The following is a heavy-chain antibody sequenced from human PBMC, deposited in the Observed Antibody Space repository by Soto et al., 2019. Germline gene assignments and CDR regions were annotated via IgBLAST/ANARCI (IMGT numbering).Heavy chain of an antibody. V-gene: IGHV1-18*01. D-gene: IGHD3-3*01. CDR2: ISAYNGNT. CDR1: GYTFTSYG. Sequence: GASVKVSCKASGYTFTSYGSSWVRQATGQGLEWMGWISAYNGNTNYAQKLQGRVTMTTDTSTSTAYMELRSLRSDDTAVYYCATNTYYDFWSGSTDAFDIWGQGTMVTVSS. J-gene: IGHJ3*02. CDR3: ATNTYYDFWSGSTDAFDI.